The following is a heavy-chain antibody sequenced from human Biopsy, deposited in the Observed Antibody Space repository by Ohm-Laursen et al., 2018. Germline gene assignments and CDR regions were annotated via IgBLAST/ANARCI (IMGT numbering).Heavy chain of an antibody. CDR3: ARDPLNGHKHFDY. D-gene: IGHD2-8*01. V-gene: IGHV1-2*02. CDR1: SYTFTDYN. J-gene: IGHJ4*02. Sequence: ASVKVSCKASSYTFTDYNIHWMRQAPGQGLEWLGYINCKTGATNYAQKFQGTVTMTRDTSISTAYLALGSLRSADTAIYYCARDPLNGHKHFDYWGQGSPGHRLL. CDR2: INCKTGAT.